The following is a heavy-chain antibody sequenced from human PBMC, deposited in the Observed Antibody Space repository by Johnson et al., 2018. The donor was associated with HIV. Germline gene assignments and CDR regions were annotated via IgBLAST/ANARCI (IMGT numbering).Heavy chain of an antibody. J-gene: IGHJ3*02. CDR2: ISYDGSNK. CDR3: LFGGYSYGLAFDI. V-gene: IGHV3-30*14. D-gene: IGHD5-18*01. Sequence: QVQLVESGGGLVQPGGSLRLSCAASGFTFSSYDMHWVRQAPGKGLEWVAVISYDGSNKYYADSVKGRFTISRDNSKNTLYLQMNSLRAEDTAVYYCLFGGYSYGLAFDIWGQGTMVTVSS. CDR1: GFTFSSYD.